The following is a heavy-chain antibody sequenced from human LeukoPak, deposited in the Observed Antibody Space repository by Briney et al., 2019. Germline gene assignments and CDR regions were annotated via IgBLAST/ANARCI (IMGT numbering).Heavy chain of an antibody. CDR3: ARAPREDDILTGYSTYFDY. J-gene: IGHJ4*02. V-gene: IGHV4-59*11. CDR1: GGSISSHY. Sequence: PSETLSLTCTVSGGSISSHYWSWIRQPPGKGLEWIGYIYYSGSTNYNPSLKSRVTISVDTSKNQFSLKLSSVTAADTAVYYCARAPREDDILTGYSTYFDYWGQGTLVTVSS. CDR2: IYYSGST. D-gene: IGHD3-9*01.